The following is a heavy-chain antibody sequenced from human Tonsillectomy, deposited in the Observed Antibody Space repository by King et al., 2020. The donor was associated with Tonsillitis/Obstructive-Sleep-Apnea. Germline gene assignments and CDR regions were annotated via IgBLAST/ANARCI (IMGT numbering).Heavy chain of an antibody. D-gene: IGHD5-24*01. CDR3: TRGMRDGYSYYYYMDV. CDR2: IRRKAISYAT. Sequence: VQLVAPGVGLCQPGGALKLSFAGSRFAINVSAMHWVRQASANGLYRVVRIRRKAISYATAYTSSVKGRCTISSDDSKNTAYLQMNSLKTEDTAVYYCTRGMRDGYSYYYYMDVWGKGTTVTVSS. V-gene: IGHV3-73*02. CDR1: RFAINVSA. J-gene: IGHJ6*03.